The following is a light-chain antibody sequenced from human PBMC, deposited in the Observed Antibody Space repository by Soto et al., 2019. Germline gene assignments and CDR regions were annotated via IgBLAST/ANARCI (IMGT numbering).Light chain of an antibody. Sequence: EIVMTQSPATLSVSPGERATLSCRASQSARSSLAWYQQKPGQAPRLLIYDASNRATGIPARFSGSGSGTDFTLTISSLEPEDFAVYYCQQRSNWITFGQGTRLEI. CDR2: DAS. J-gene: IGKJ5*01. CDR1: QSARSS. V-gene: IGKV3-11*01. CDR3: QQRSNWIT.